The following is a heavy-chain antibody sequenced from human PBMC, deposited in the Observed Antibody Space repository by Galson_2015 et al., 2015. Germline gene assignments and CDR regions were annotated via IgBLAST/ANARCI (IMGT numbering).Heavy chain of an antibody. J-gene: IGHJ3*02. Sequence: TLSLTCTVSGGSISSGGYYWSWIRQHPGKGLEWIGYIYYSGSTYYNPSLKSRVTISVDTSKNQFSLKLSSVTAADTAMYYCARMEEIVATMNFEFKNAFDIWGQGTMVTVSS. D-gene: IGHD5-12*01. V-gene: IGHV4-31*03. CDR2: IYYSGST. CDR1: GGSISSGGYY. CDR3: ARMEEIVATMNFEFKNAFDI.